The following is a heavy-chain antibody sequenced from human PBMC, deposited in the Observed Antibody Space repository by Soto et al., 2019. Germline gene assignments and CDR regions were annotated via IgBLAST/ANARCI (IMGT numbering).Heavy chain of an antibody. J-gene: IGHJ2*01. CDR1: GGTFSSYA. Sequence: QVQLVQSGAEVKKPGSSVKVSCKASGGTFSSYAISWVRQAPGQGLEWMGGIIPLFGSANYAQKFQGRVTITAAASTSTAYMELSSLRSEDTAVYYCAQTLGLAAAGPGRFDLWGRGTLVTVSS. V-gene: IGHV1-69*12. CDR3: AQTLGLAAAGPGRFDL. CDR2: IIPLFGSA. D-gene: IGHD6-25*01.